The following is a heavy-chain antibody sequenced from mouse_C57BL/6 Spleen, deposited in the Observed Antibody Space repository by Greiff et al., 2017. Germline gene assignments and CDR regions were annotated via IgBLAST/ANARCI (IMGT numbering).Heavy chain of an antibody. J-gene: IGHJ4*01. V-gene: IGHV14-1*01. CDR2: IDPEDGDT. CDR3: TLYDYHYYAMDY. Sequence: EVKLQQSGAELVRPGASVKLSCTASGFNIKDYYMHWVKQRPEQGLEWIGRIDPEDGDTEYAPKFQGKATMTADTSSNTAYLQLSSLTSEDTAVYYCTLYDYHYYAMDYWGQGTSVTVSS. CDR1: GFNIKDYY. D-gene: IGHD2-4*01.